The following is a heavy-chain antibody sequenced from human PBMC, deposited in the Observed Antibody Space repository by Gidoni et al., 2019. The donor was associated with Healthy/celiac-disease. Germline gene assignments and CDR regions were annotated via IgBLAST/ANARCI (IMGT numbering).Heavy chain of an antibody. Sequence: EVQLVESGGGLVKPGGSLRLSCAASGLPFSSYSMNWVRQAPGKGLEWVSSISSSSSYIYYADSVKGRFTISRDNAKNSLYLQMNSLRAEDTAVYYCARGQYYYGSGSYSADYWGQGTLVTVSS. D-gene: IGHD3-10*01. CDR3: ARGQYYYGSGSYSADY. CDR1: GLPFSSYS. CDR2: ISSSSSYI. V-gene: IGHV3-21*01. J-gene: IGHJ4*02.